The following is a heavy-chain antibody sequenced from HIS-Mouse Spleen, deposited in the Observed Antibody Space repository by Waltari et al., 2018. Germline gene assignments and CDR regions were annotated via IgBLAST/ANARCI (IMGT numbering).Heavy chain of an antibody. J-gene: IGHJ2*01. D-gene: IGHD6-13*01. CDR3: AREIPYSSSWYDWYFDL. V-gene: IGHV4-39*07. CDR1: CGSISSSSYY. Sequence: QLQLQESGPGLVKPSETLSLTCTVSCGSISSSSYYWGWILQPPGKGLEWIGSIYYSGSTYYNPSLKSRVTISVDTSKNQFSLKLSSVTAADTAVYYCAREIPYSSSWYDWYFDLWGRGTLVTVSS. CDR2: IYYSGST.